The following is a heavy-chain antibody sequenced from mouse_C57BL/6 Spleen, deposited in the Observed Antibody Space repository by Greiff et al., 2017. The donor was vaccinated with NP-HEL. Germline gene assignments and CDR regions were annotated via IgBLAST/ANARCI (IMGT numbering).Heavy chain of an antibody. Sequence: QVQLQQSGAELVKPGASVKISCKASGYAFSSYWMNWVKQRPGKGLEWIGQIYPGDGDTNYNGKFKGKATLTADKSSSTAYMQLSSLTSEDSAVYFCARGGAYYSNYGAMDYWGQGTSVTVSS. CDR3: ARGGAYYSNYGAMDY. V-gene: IGHV1-80*01. CDR1: GYAFSSYW. CDR2: IYPGDGDT. J-gene: IGHJ4*01. D-gene: IGHD2-5*01.